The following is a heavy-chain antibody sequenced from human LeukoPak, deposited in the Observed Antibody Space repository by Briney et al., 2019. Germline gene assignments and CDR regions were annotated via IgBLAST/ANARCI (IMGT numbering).Heavy chain of an antibody. J-gene: IGHJ3*02. D-gene: IGHD3-22*01. CDR2: IGAYNGNT. CDR3: ASLKNYYDSSGYLVTDAFDI. CDR1: GYTFTSYG. Sequence: GASVKVSCKASGYTFTSYGISWVRQAPGQGLEWMGWIGAYNGNTNYAQKLQGRVTMTTDTSTSTAYMELRSLRSDDTAVYYCASLKNYYDSSGYLVTDAFDIWGQGTMVTVSS. V-gene: IGHV1-18*01.